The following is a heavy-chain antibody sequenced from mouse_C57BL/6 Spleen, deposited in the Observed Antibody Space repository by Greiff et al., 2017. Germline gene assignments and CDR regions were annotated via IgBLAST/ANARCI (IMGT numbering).Heavy chain of an antibody. CDR1: GFTFSSYG. J-gene: IGHJ2*01. Sequence: EVQLVESGGDLVKPGGSLTLSCAASGFTFSSYGMSWVRQTPDKRLEWVATISSGGSYTYYPDSVKGRFTISRDNAKNTLYLQMSSLKSEDTAMYYCARRGGNYYFDYWGQGTTLTVSS. D-gene: IGHD2-1*01. V-gene: IGHV5-6*01. CDR3: ARRGGNYYFDY. CDR2: ISSGGSYT.